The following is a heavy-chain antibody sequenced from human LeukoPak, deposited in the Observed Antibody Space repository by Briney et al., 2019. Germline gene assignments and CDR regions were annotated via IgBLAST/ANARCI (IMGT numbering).Heavy chain of an antibody. Sequence: SETLSLTCTVSGGSISNYYWAWIRQPPGKGLEWIGSIYYSGSTYYNPSLKGRVIISVDTSKNQFSLTVSSVTAADRAVYYCASEVVAAGTDYWGQGTLVTVSS. CDR1: GGSISNYY. V-gene: IGHV4-39*01. CDR2: IYYSGST. J-gene: IGHJ4*02. CDR3: ASEVVAAGTDY. D-gene: IGHD6-13*01.